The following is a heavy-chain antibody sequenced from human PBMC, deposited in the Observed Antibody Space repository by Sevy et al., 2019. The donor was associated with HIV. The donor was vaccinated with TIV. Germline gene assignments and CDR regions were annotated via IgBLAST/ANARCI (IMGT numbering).Heavy chain of an antibody. Sequence: SETLSLTCTVSGDSISNYYWSWIRQPPGKGLEWIGYLFYSGSTNYNPSLKSRVTISVETTKNQVSVKVRSVTAADTAVYYCARGVAAPRGMDVWGQGTTVTVSS. CDR3: ARGVAAPRGMDV. D-gene: IGHD6-13*01. CDR1: GDSISNYY. V-gene: IGHV4-59*01. CDR2: LFYSGST. J-gene: IGHJ6*02.